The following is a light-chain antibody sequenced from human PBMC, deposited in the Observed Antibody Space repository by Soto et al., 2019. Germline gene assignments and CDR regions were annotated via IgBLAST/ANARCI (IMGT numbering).Light chain of an antibody. CDR1: QSVSSSY. Sequence: EIVLTQSPGTLSLSPGERATLSCRASQSVSSSYLAWYQQKPDQAHRLLIYGASSRATGIPDRFSGSGSGTDFTLTFSRLEPEDFVVYYCRQSGRSPRTFGQGTRLEMK. J-gene: IGKJ5*01. CDR3: RQSGRSPRT. CDR2: GAS. V-gene: IGKV3-20*01.